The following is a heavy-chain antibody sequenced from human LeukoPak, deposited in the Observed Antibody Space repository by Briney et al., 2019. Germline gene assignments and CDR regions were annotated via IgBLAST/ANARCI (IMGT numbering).Heavy chain of an antibody. D-gene: IGHD6-19*01. CDR3: VRDTYRIAVAGSSGLGY. CDR2: IKQEGREK. CDR1: GFTFGTFW. J-gene: IGHJ4*02. V-gene: IGHV3-7*01. Sequence: GGSLRLSCAASGFTFGTFWMGWVRQARGEGLEWVANIKQEGREKYYVDSVKGRFTISRDNVKNSVYLQMHSLRAEDTAIYYCVRDTYRIAVAGSSGLGYWGQGTLVTVSS.